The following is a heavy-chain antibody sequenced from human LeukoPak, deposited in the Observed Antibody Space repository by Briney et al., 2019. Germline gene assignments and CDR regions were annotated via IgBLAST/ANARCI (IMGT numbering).Heavy chain of an antibody. V-gene: IGHV5-51*01. J-gene: IGHJ4*02. CDR2: IYPGDSDT. CDR1: GYSFTSYW. D-gene: IGHD3-10*01. CDR3: ARLTMVRGVIDLVDY. Sequence: GESLRISCKGSGYSFTSYWISWVRQMPGKGLEWMGIIYPGDSDTRYSPSFQGQVTISADKSISTAYLQWSSLKASDTAMYYCARLTMVRGVIDLVDYWGQGTLVTVSS.